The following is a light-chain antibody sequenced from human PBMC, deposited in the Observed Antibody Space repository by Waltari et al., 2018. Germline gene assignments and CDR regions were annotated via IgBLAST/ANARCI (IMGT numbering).Light chain of an antibody. CDR2: GAS. J-gene: IGKJ2*01. CDR1: QSVYSSY. V-gene: IGKV3-20*01. Sequence: EIVLTQSPGTLSLSPGERATLSCRASQSVYSSYLGWYQQKPGQAPRLLIYGASNRATDIPDRFSGSGSGTDFTLTITRLEPEDFAVYYCQLYGISPYTFGQGTKLEIK. CDR3: QLYGISPYT.